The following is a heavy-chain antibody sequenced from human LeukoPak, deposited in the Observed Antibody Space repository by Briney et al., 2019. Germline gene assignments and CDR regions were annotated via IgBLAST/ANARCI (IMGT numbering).Heavy chain of an antibody. V-gene: IGHV3-30*02. Sequence: PGGSLRLSCAASGFSFGGYGMHWVRQTPGKGLDWVSFVRYDGSKTYYGDSVKSRFTISRDNSNNTVYLQMNRLRPDDTAVYYCVRDGIGGSTTLDSWGQGTLVTVSS. CDR1: GFSFGGYG. CDR2: VRYDGSKT. J-gene: IGHJ5*01. CDR3: VRDGIGGSTTLDS. D-gene: IGHD3-16*01.